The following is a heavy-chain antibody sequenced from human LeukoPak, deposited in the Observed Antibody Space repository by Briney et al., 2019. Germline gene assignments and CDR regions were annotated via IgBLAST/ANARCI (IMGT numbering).Heavy chain of an antibody. V-gene: IGHV3-33*01. J-gene: IGHJ1*01. D-gene: IGHD6-19*01. CDR1: GFPFSSHG. CDR2: IWYDGSDN. CDR3: ARDFAAYGSGIFQH. Sequence: PGGSLRLSCEASGFPFSSHGMHWVRQAPGKGLEWVAFIWYDGSDNYYAKSVKGRFTISRDNSKNTLYLQMNSLRAEDTAAYYCARDFAAYGSGIFQHWGQGTLVTVSS.